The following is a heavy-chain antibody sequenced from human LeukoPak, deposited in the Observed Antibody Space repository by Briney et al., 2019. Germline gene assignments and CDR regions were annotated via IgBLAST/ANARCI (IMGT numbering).Heavy chain of an antibody. CDR1: GGTSNSHA. Sequence: EASVKVSCKASGGTSNSHAISWVRQAPGQGLEWMGRIIPNLGTTNRAQNFQNRVTLTADKSTNTAYMELTSLTCDDTAVYYCATTNDGGGYQWGDFFDFWGQGTLVTVSS. J-gene: IGHJ4*02. CDR2: IIPNLGTT. V-gene: IGHV1-69*04. CDR3: ATTNDGGGYQWGDFFDF. D-gene: IGHD3-22*01.